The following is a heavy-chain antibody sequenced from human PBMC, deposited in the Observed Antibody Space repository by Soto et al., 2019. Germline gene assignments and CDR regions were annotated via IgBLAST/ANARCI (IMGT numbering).Heavy chain of an antibody. CDR1: GDSIRTSNW. V-gene: IGHV4-4*02. CDR2: ICSSGTT. D-gene: IGHD2-21*02. Sequence: QVQLQESGPGLVKSSGTLSLACTVSGDSIRTSNWWSWVRQTPGKGLEWIGEICSSGTTNFNPSLKSRVSISVDESRNQFSLNLTSVTAADTAVYFCARAPGVVVGTSILSSWFDPWGQGTLVIVSS. J-gene: IGHJ5*02. CDR3: ARAPGVVVGTSILSSWFDP.